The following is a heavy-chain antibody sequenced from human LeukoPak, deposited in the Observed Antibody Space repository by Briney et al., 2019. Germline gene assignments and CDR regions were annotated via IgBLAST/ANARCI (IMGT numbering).Heavy chain of an antibody. J-gene: IGHJ3*02. CDR1: GYTLTELS. V-gene: IGHV1-24*01. D-gene: IGHD2-2*02. CDR3: ASDWGLSQLEYCSNTNCYMGAFDI. Sequence: ASVKVSCKVSGYTLTELSMHWVRQAPGKGLEWMGGFDPEDGETLYAQKFQGRVTMTRDTSISTAYMELSRLRSDDTAVYYCASDWGLSQLEYCSNTNCYMGAFDIWGQGTMVTVSS. CDR2: FDPEDGET.